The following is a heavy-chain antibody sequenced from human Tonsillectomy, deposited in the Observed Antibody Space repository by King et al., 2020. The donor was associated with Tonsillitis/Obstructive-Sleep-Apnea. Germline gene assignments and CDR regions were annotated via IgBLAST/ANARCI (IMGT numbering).Heavy chain of an antibody. CDR3: ARSVLGDY. Sequence: VQLVESGGGLVQPGGSLRLSCAASGFTFSTYSMNWVRQAPGKGLERVSYISSSSNTIYYADSVWGRFTISRDNAKNSLYLQMNSLRDEDTAVYYCARSVLGDYWGQGTLVTVSS. J-gene: IGHJ4*02. CDR2: ISSSSNTI. CDR1: GFTFSTYS. D-gene: IGHD3-3*02. V-gene: IGHV3-48*02.